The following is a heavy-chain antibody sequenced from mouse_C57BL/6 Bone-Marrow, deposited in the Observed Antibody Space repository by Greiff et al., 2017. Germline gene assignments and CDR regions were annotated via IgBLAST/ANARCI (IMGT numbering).Heavy chain of an antibody. Sequence: QVQLQQPGAELVRPGSSVKLSCKASGYTFTSYWMDWVKQRPGQGLEWIGNIYPSDSETPYNQKFKDKATLTIDKSYSTAYMQLSSLTSEDSAISICARVWLRREDWFAFWDRGNLVTVSA. CDR2: IYPSDSET. V-gene: IGHV1-61*01. CDR3: ARVWLRREDWFAF. D-gene: IGHD2-2*01. J-gene: IGHJ3*01. CDR1: GYTFTSYW.